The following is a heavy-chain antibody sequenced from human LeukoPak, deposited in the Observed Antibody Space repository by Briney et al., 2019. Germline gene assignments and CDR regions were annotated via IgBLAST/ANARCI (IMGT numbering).Heavy chain of an antibody. J-gene: IGHJ3*02. CDR2: VSYSGNT. CDR3: ARDRTTSTRGSFPI. D-gene: IGHD1-1*01. CDR1: GGSISTYY. Sequence: SETLSLTCTVSGGSISTYYWSWIRQPPGKRLEWIGNVSYSGNTNYNPSFKSRVTISVDTSKNSFSLNLRSVTAADTAVYYCARDRTTSTRGSFPIWGQGTMVTVSS. V-gene: IGHV4-59*01.